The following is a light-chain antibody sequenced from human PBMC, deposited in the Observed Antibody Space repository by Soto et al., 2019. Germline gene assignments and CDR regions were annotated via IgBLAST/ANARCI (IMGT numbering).Light chain of an antibody. CDR3: LLSYSGARLVV. Sequence: QAVVTQEPSLTVSPGGTVTLTCGSSTGAVTSGHYPYWVQQKPGQAPRTLIYDTSTKHSWTPARFSGSLLGGKAALTLSGAQPEDEAEYYCLLSYSGARLVVFGGGTQLTVL. J-gene: IGLJ2*01. V-gene: IGLV7-46*01. CDR1: TGAVTSGHY. CDR2: DTS.